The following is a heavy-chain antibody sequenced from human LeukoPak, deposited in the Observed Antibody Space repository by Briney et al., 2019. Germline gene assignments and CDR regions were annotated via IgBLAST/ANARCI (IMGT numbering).Heavy chain of an antibody. J-gene: IGHJ4*02. V-gene: IGHV4-4*02. D-gene: IGHD6-19*01. CDR3: AGLEGRYSTDWFYFFDY. CDR1: GGSISSLNL. CDR2: MYLGGTT. Sequence: SETQSLTCIVSGGSISSLNLWSWLRQPPGKGLEWIGEMYLGGTTNFNPSLKSRVTILIDKSKNQLSLQLTSVTAADTAVYYCAGLEGRYSTDWFYFFDYWGQGALVTVSS.